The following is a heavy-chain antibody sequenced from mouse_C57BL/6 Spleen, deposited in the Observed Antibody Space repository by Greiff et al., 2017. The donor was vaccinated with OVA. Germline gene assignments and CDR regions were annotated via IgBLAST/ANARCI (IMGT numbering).Heavy chain of an antibody. V-gene: IGHV1-9*01. J-gene: IGHJ3*01. CDR1: GYTFTGYW. CDR2: IFPGSGST. Sequence: VQLVESGAELMKPGASVKLSCKATGYTFTGYWIEWVKQRPGHGLEWIGEIFPGSGSTNYNEKFKGKATFTADTSSNTAYMQLSSLTTEVSAIYYGARASYYGSSYRFAYWGQGTLVTVSA. D-gene: IGHD1-1*01. CDR3: ARASYYGSSYRFAY.